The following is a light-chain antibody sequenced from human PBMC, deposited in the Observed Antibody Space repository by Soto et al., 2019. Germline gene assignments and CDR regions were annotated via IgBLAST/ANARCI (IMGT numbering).Light chain of an antibody. CDR2: DTS. CDR1: RSVNSH. J-gene: IGKJ4*01. Sequence: EIVLTQSPATLSLSPGERATLSCRASRSVNSHLAWYQQRPGQAPRLLIYDTSTRATGIPARFSGSGSGTDFALTITSLEPEDFAGYYCEQRSDWPELTFGGGTKVEIK. CDR3: EQRSDWPELT. V-gene: IGKV3-11*01.